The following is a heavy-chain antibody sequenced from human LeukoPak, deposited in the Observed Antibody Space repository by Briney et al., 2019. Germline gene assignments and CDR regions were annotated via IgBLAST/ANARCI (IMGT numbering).Heavy chain of an antibody. CDR1: GFPFSDYG. D-gene: IGHD7-27*01. CDR2: ISHDGSNK. J-gene: IGHJ4*02. Sequence: GGSLRLSCAASGFPFSDYGMYWVRQAPGKGLEWLAVISHDGSNKYYADSVKGRITISRDNSMNTLYLQMNSLRAEDTAVYYCAKVRWGRDNALDSWGQGTLVTGSS. V-gene: IGHV3-30*18. CDR3: AKVRWGRDNALDS.